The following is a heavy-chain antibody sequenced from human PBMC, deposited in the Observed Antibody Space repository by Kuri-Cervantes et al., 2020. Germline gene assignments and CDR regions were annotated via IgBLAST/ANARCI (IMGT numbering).Heavy chain of an antibody. J-gene: IGHJ3*02. CDR1: GGSISSSSYY. CDR2: ISGSGVST. CDR3: AKDLHGSSGGWDAFDI. V-gene: IGHV3-23*01. Sequence: ETLSLTCTVSGGSISSSSYYWGWIRQAPGKGLEWVSAISGSGVSTYYADSVKGRFTISRDNSKHTLYLQMNSLTAEDTALYYCAKDLHGSSGGWDAFDIWGQGTMVTVSS. D-gene: IGHD6-13*01.